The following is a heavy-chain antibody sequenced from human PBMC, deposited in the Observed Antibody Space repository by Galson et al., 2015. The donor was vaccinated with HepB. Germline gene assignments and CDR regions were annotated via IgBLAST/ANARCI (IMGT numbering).Heavy chain of an antibody. Sequence: SLRLSCAASGFTFSSYSMNWVRQAPGKGLEWVSYISSSSSTIYYADSVKGRFTISRDNAKNSLYLQMNSLRAEDTAVYYCARVPPTTVTDLYFDYWGQGTLVTVSS. J-gene: IGHJ4*02. D-gene: IGHD4-17*01. CDR1: GFTFSSYS. CDR2: ISSSSSTI. CDR3: ARVPPTTVTDLYFDY. V-gene: IGHV3-48*01.